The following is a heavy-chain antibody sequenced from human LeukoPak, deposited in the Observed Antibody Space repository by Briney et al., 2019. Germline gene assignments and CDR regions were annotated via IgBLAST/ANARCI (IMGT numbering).Heavy chain of an antibody. V-gene: IGHV3-66*01. D-gene: IGHD2-2*01. CDR3: ARDLDVVVPAAMGAFEI. J-gene: IGHJ3*02. CDR1: GFTVSSNY. Sequence: GGSLRLSCAASGFTVSSNYKSWVRQAPGKGLEWVSVIYSGGSTYYADSVKGRFTISRDNSKNTLYLQMNSLRAEDTAVYYCARDLDVVVPAAMGAFEIWGQGTMVTVSS. CDR2: IYSGGST.